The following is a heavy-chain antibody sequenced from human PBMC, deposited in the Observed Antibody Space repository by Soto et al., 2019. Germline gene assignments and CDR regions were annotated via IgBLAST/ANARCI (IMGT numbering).Heavy chain of an antibody. CDR1: GFTFSSYA. J-gene: IGHJ4*02. D-gene: IGHD6-6*01. CDR2: ISGSGSSR. CDR3: ARHKTEYTSSSGVDY. Sequence: GGSLRLSCAASGFTFSSYAMSWVRQAPGKGLEWVSTISGSGSSRYYADSVKGRFTISRDNSKNTLYMQMNSLRAGDTAVYYCARHKTEYTSSSGVDYWGQGTLVTVSS. V-gene: IGHV3-23*01.